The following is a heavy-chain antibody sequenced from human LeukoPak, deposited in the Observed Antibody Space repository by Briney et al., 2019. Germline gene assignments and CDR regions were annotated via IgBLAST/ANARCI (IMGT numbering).Heavy chain of an antibody. CDR1: GFTFSSYA. V-gene: IGHV3-23*01. CDR2: ISGSGGST. J-gene: IGHJ4*02. CDR3: SASYCSSTSCHFDY. D-gene: IGHD2-2*01. Sequence: GGSLRLSCAASGFTFSSYAMSWVRQAPGKGLEWVSAISGSGGSTYYADSAKGRFTISRDNSKNTLYLQMNSLRAEDTAVYYCSASYCSSTSCHFDYWGQGTLVTVSS.